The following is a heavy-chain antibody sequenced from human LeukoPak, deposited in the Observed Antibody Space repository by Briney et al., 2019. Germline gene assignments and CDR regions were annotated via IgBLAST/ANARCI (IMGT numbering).Heavy chain of an antibody. CDR1: GGSISSYY. V-gene: IGHV4-59*08. CDR2: IYYSGST. J-gene: IGHJ4*02. CDR3: ARTPAAAIFDY. Sequence: SETLSLTCTVSGGSISSYYWSWNRQPPGKGLEWIGYIYYSGSTNYNPSLKSRVTISVDTSKNQFSLKLSSVTAADTAVCYCARTPAAAIFDYWGQGTLVTVSS. D-gene: IGHD6-13*01.